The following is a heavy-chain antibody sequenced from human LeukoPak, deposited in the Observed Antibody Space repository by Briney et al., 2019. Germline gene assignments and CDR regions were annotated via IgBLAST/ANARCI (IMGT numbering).Heavy chain of an antibody. CDR2: ISNSGSYT. CDR1: GFTFSDYY. J-gene: IGHJ1*01. V-gene: IGHV3-11*06. CDR3: ARLKYGSPQY. Sequence: GGSLRLSCAASGFTFSDYYMCWIRQAPGKGLDWVSYISNSGSYTISADSVKGRFTISRDNAKNSLYLQMNSLRGEDTAVYYCARLKYGSPQYWGQGTLVTVSS. D-gene: IGHD1-26*01.